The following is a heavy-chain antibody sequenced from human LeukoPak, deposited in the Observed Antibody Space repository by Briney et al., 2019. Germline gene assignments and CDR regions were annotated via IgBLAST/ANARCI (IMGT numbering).Heavy chain of an antibody. CDR2: INHSGST. CDR3: ARHGRLAYCSSTSCYPTFDY. J-gene: IGHJ4*02. CDR1: GGSFSGYY. Sequence: SETLSLTCAVYGGSFSGYYWSWIRQPPGKGLEWIGEINHSGSTNYNPSLKSRVTISVDTSKNQFSLKLSSVTAADTAVYYCARHGRLAYCSSTSCYPTFDYWGQGTLVTVSS. V-gene: IGHV4-34*01. D-gene: IGHD2-2*01.